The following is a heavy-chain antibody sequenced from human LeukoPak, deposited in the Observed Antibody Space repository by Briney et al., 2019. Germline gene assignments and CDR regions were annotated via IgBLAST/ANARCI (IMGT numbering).Heavy chain of an antibody. CDR1: GYTFTSYD. V-gene: IGHV1-8*01. CDR2: MNPNSGNT. J-gene: IGHJ5*02. D-gene: IGHD2-21*02. CDR3: ARVDCGDCSIHNWFDP. Sequence: ASVKVSCKASGYTFTSYDINWVRQATGQGLEWMGWMNPNSGNTGYAQKFQGRVTMTRNTSISTAYMELSSLRSEDTAVYYCARVDCGDCSIHNWFDPWGQGTLVTVSS.